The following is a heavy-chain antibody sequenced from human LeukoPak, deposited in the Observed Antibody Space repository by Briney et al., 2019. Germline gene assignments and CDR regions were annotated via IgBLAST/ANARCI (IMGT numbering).Heavy chain of an antibody. J-gene: IGHJ4*02. D-gene: IGHD3/OR15-3a*01. CDR2: IYYSGNT. V-gene: IGHV4-39*01. CDR3: ARQTGSGLFILP. Sequence: SETLSLTCTVSGVSISSSNSYWGWIRQPPGRGLEWIGSIYYSGNTYYNASLKSQVSISIDTSKDQFSLRLTSVTAADTAVYYCARQTGSGLFILPGGQGTLVTVSS. CDR1: GVSISSSNSY.